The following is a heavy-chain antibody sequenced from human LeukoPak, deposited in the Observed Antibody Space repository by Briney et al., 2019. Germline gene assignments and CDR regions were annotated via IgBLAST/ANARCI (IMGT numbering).Heavy chain of an antibody. Sequence: PGGSLRLSCAAAGFTFSSYSMNWVRQAPGKGLEWVSSISSSSSYIYYADSVKGRFTISRDNAKNSLYLQMNSLRAEDTAVYYCAREKLLWFGDDYWGQGTLVTVSS. J-gene: IGHJ4*02. CDR2: ISSSSSYI. CDR1: GFTFSSYS. V-gene: IGHV3-21*01. D-gene: IGHD3-10*01. CDR3: AREKLLWFGDDY.